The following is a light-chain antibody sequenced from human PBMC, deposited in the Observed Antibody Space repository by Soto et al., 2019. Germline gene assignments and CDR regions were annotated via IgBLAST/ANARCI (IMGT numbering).Light chain of an antibody. CDR1: QSISSW. CDR3: QPYNLYPYT. J-gene: IGKJ2*01. CDR2: DAS. Sequence: DIQMTQSPSTLSASVGDRVTITCRASQSISSWLAWYQQKPGKAPKLLIYDASSLESGVPSRFGGSGSGTEIPLIISSLQADDFATSYGQPYNLYPYTFVQGTKVDIK. V-gene: IGKV1-5*01.